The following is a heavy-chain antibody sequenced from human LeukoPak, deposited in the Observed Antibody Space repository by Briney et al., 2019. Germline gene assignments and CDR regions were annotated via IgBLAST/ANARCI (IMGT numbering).Heavy chain of an antibody. D-gene: IGHD1-26*01. J-gene: IGHJ4*02. Sequence: ASVKVSCKASGYTFTGYYMHWVRQAPGQGLEWMGIINPSGGSTSYAQKFQGRVTMTRDMSTSTVYMEPSSLRSEDTAVYYCARGSIVGATRGAPFDYWGQGTLVTVSS. V-gene: IGHV1-46*01. CDR2: INPSGGST. CDR1: GYTFTGYY. CDR3: ARGSIVGATRGAPFDY.